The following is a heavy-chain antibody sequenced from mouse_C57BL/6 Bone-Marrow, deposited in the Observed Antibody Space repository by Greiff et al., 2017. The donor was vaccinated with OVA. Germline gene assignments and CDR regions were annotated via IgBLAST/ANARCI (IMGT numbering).Heavy chain of an antibody. CDR3: ARLGYYVDY. D-gene: IGHD4-1*01. V-gene: IGHV3-6*01. CDR1: GYSITSGYY. J-gene: IGHJ2*01. CDR2: ISYDGSN. Sequence: ESGPGLVKPSQSLSLTCSVTGYSITSGYYWNWIRQFPGNKLEWMGYISYDGSNNYNPSLKNRISITRDTSKNQSFLKLNSVTTEDTATYYCARLGYYVDYWGQGTTLTVSS.